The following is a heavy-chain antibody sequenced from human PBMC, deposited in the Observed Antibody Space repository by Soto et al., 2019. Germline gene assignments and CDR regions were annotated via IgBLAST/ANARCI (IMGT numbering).Heavy chain of an antibody. Sequence: ASVKVSCKASGGTFSSYAISWVRQAPGQGLEWMGGIIPIFGTANYAQKFQGRVTITADESTSTAYMELSSLRSEDTAVYYCARGGVGFPPGAHWGQGTLVTVSS. CDR1: GGTFSSYA. CDR3: ARGGVGFPPGAH. CDR2: IIPIFGTA. V-gene: IGHV1-69*13. J-gene: IGHJ1*01. D-gene: IGHD3-10*01.